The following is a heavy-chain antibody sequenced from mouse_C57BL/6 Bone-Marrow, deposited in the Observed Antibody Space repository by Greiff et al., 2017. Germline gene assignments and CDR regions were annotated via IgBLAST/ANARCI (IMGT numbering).Heavy chain of an antibody. CDR3: AREGVITPMY. D-gene: IGHD1-1*01. Sequence: QVQLKQSGAELARPGASVKLSCKASGYTFTSYGLSWVKQRTGQGLEWIGEIYPRSGNTYYNEKFKGQATLAADKSSSTAYMELRSLTSEDSAVYFCAREGVITPMYWGQGTTLTVSS. CDR1: GYTFTSYG. V-gene: IGHV1-81*01. CDR2: IYPRSGNT. J-gene: IGHJ2*01.